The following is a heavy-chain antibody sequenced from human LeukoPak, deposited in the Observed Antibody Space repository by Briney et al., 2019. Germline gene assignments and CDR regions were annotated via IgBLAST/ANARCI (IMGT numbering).Heavy chain of an antibody. Sequence: GGSLRLSCVDSGVTFSNYWMNWVRQAPGKGLEWVANINQDGSEKYYVDSVKGRFTISRDNSKNTLYLQMNSLRAEDTAVYYCAKESYVNYYYYYMDVWGKGTTVTISS. CDR3: AKESYVNYYYYYMDV. V-gene: IGHV3-7*01. CDR1: GVTFSNYW. CDR2: INQDGSEK. D-gene: IGHD3-10*02. J-gene: IGHJ6*03.